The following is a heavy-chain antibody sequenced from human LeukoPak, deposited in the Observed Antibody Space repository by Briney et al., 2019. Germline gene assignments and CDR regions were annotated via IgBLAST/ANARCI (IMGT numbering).Heavy chain of an antibody. J-gene: IGHJ4*02. Sequence: TGGSLRLSCAASGFTFSSYWTSWVRQTPGKGLEWVANIKQDGSEKYYVDSVKGRFTISRDNAKNSLYLQMNSLRAEDTAVYYCARDRIVVVPAAPIALFDYWGQGTLVTVSS. V-gene: IGHV3-7*01. D-gene: IGHD2-2*01. CDR2: IKQDGSEK. CDR3: ARDRIVVVPAAPIALFDY. CDR1: GFTFSSYW.